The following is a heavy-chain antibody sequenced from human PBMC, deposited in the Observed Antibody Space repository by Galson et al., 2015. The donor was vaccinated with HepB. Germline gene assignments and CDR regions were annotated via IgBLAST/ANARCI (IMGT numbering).Heavy chain of an antibody. J-gene: IGHJ3*02. V-gene: IGHV3-30*02. D-gene: IGHD3-10*01. CDR2: IRYDGSNK. Sequence: SLRLSCAASGFTFSSYGMHWVRQAPGKGLEWVAFIRYDGSNKYYADSVKGRFTISRDNSKNTLYLQMNSLRAEDTAVYYCAKDSVWRGADYAFDIWGQGTMVTVSS. CDR3: AKDSVWRGADYAFDI. CDR1: GFTFSSYG.